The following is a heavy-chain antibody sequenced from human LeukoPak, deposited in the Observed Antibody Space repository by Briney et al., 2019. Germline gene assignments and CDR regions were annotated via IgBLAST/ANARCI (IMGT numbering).Heavy chain of an antibody. CDR2: ISGSGGST. Sequence: GGSLRLSCAASGFTFSSYAMSWVRQAPGKGLEWVSAISGSGGSTNYADSVKGRFTISRDNSKNTLYREVNSLRAEDTAVYYCAKDLAVAGTRNWDRGLDYWGQGTLVTVSS. V-gene: IGHV3-23*01. CDR3: AKDLAVAGTRNWDRGLDY. D-gene: IGHD6-19*01. J-gene: IGHJ4*02. CDR1: GFTFSSYA.